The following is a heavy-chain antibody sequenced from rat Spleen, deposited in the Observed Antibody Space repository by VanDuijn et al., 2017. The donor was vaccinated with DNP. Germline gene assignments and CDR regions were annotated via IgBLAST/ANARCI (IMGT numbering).Heavy chain of an antibody. D-gene: IGHD1-4*01. V-gene: IGHV5-31*01. CDR3: AGRPPPTRGPFDY. J-gene: IGHJ2*01. Sequence: EVQLVESGGGPVQPGRSLKLSCVASGFIFSNYWMTWIRQAPGKGLEWVASIGSTGDNTYYSDSVKGRFSLSRDNAKSTLYLQMDSLRSDDTATYYCAGRPPPTRGPFDYWGQGVTVTVSS. CDR1: GFIFSNYW. CDR2: IGSTGDNT.